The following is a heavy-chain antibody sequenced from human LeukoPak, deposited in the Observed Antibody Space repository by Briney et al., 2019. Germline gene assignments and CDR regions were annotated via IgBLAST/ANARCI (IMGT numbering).Heavy chain of an antibody. Sequence: ASVKVSCKASGYTFTSYGISWVRQAPGQGLEWMGWISAYNGNTNYAQKLQGRVTMTTDTSTSTAYMELRSLRSDDTAVYYCARTDTAMAHESFDIWGQGTMVTVSS. V-gene: IGHV1-18*01. CDR2: ISAYNGNT. J-gene: IGHJ3*02. CDR1: GYTFTSYG. D-gene: IGHD5-18*01. CDR3: ARTDTAMAHESFDI.